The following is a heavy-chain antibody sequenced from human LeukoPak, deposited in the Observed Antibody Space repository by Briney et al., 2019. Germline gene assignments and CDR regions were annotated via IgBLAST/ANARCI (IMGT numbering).Heavy chain of an antibody. Sequence: ASVKVSCKASGYTFTNYDITWVRQATGQGLEWMGWMNPNNGNTSSAQNFQGRLTMTRNTSISTAYMELSSLRSDDTAVYYCARVPPGRANYWGQGTLVTVSS. CDR2: MNPNNGNT. CDR1: GYTFTNYD. CDR3: ARVPPGRANY. V-gene: IGHV1-8*01. J-gene: IGHJ4*02. D-gene: IGHD2-15*01.